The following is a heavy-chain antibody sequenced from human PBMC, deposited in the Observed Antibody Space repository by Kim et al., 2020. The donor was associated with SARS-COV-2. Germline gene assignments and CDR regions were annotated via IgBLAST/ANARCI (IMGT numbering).Heavy chain of an antibody. Sequence: ASVKVSCKASGYTFTGYYMHWVRQAPGQGLEWMGWINPNSGGTNYAQKFQGRVTMTRDTSISTAYMELSRLRSDDTAVYYCARAGGPNCSGGSCHLGRLYGMDVWGQGTTVTVSS. D-gene: IGHD2-15*01. V-gene: IGHV1-2*02. CDR1: GYTFTGYY. CDR3: ARAGGPNCSGGSCHLGRLYGMDV. CDR2: INPNSGGT. J-gene: IGHJ6*02.